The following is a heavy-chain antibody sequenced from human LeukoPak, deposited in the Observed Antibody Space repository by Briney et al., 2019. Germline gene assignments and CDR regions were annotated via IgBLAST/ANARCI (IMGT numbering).Heavy chain of an antibody. J-gene: IGHJ6*03. CDR3: ARQRAARLPYYYYYYMDV. D-gene: IGHD6-6*01. CDR1: GGSISSSTYF. V-gene: IGHV4-39*01. Sequence: PSETLSLTCTVTGGSISSSTYFWGWIRQPPGKGLEWIGSIYYSGSTYYNPSLKSRITISVDTSKNHFSLRLSSVTAADTAVYYCARQRAARLPYYYYYYMDVWGKGTTVTVS. CDR2: IYYSGST.